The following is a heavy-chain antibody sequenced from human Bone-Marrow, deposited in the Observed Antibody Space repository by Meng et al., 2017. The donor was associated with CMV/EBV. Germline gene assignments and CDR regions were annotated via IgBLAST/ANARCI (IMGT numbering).Heavy chain of an antibody. V-gene: IGHV4-4*02. CDR3: ARDSHNWNDYYYYGMDV. CDR1: GGSISSSNW. J-gene: IGHJ6*02. D-gene: IGHD1-20*01. Sequence: SETLSLTCAVSGGSISSSNWWSWVRQPPGKGLEWIGEIYHSGSTNYNPSLKSRVTISVDKSKNQFSLKLSSVTAADTAVYYCARDSHNWNDYYYYGMDVWGQGTTVTVPS. CDR2: IYHSGST.